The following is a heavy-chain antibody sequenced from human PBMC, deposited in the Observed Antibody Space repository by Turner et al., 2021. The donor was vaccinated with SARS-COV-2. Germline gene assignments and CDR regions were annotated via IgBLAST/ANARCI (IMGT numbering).Heavy chain of an antibody. D-gene: IGHD6-13*01. CDR1: GFTFSTYA. CDR2: ISGRGESI. Sequence: EVQLFASGGGLVHPGGSLRLSCAASGFTFSTYAMNWVRQAPGKGLEWVSGISGRGESIYYADPVKGRFTMSRDNSKNTVHLQMNSLRADDTAVYYCAKYGWSSSSRGAVDLWGHGTMVTVSS. CDR3: AKYGWSSSSRGAVDL. V-gene: IGHV3-23*01. J-gene: IGHJ3*01.